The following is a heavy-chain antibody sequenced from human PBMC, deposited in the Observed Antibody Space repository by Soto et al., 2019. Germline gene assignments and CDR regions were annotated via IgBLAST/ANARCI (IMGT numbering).Heavy chain of an antibody. CDR2: ISYDGSNK. CDR1: GFTFSNYG. CDR3: ARDPLWGTAMVLWYFDL. D-gene: IGHD5-18*01. Sequence: PGGSLRLSCVASGFTFSNYGMHWVRQAPGKGLEWVALISYDGSNKYYADSVKGRFTISRDNSKNTLYLQMNSLRAEDTAVYYCARDPLWGTAMVLWYFDLWGRGTLVTVSS. V-gene: IGHV3-30*03. J-gene: IGHJ2*01.